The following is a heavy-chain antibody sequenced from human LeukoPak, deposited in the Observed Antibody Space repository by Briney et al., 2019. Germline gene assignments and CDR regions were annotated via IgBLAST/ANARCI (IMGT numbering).Heavy chain of an antibody. CDR1: GYTFTSYG. Sequence: ASVKVSCKASGYTFTSYGISWVRQAPGQGLEWMGRISAYNGNTNYAQKLQGRVTMTTDTSTSTAYMELRSLRSDDTAVYYCARAGYDFWSGYYTGIEADYWGQGTLVTVSS. J-gene: IGHJ4*02. V-gene: IGHV1-18*01. D-gene: IGHD3-3*01. CDR3: ARAGYDFWSGYYTGIEADY. CDR2: ISAYNGNT.